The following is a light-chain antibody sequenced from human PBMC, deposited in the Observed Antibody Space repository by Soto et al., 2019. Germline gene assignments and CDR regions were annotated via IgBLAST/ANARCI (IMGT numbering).Light chain of an antibody. Sequence: DIQMPQSPSSLSASVGDRVTITCRASKSISSYLNWYQQKPGKAPKLLIYASSSLQSGVPSRFSGSGSGTDFTLTISTLQPEDFATYYCQQSYSTPLTVGPGTKADIK. J-gene: IGKJ3*01. V-gene: IGKV1-39*01. CDR1: KSISSY. CDR2: ASS. CDR3: QQSYSTPLT.